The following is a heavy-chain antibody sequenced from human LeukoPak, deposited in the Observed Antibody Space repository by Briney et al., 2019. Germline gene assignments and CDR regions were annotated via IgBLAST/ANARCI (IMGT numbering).Heavy chain of an antibody. D-gene: IGHD2-15*01. V-gene: IGHV4-4*07. CDR1: GSSISGYY. CDR3: ARLGAATTFDY. CDR2: IYSGGNT. Sequence: SETLSLTCTVSGSSISGYYWTWIRQPAGKGLQWFGHIYSGGNTNYCPSLKSRVTMSVDTSKNQFSLKLSSVTAADTAVYYCARLGAATTFDYWGQGSLVTVSS. J-gene: IGHJ4*02.